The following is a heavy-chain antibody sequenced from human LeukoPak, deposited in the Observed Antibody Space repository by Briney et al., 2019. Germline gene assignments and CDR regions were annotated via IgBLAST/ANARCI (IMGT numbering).Heavy chain of an antibody. Sequence: SETLSLTCTVSGGSISTFSWSWIRQFPGKGLEWIGSIYIKSTNYNPSLKSRVAISVDTSKNQFSLRLDSVTTADTAVYYCARDTTVASGMQYWGQGALVTVSS. D-gene: IGHD6-19*01. V-gene: IGHV4-59*01. CDR1: GGSISTFS. J-gene: IGHJ4*02. CDR2: IYIKST. CDR3: ARDTTVASGMQY.